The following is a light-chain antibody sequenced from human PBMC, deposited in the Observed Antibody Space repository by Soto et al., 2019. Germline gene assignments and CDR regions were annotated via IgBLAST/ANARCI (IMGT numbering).Light chain of an antibody. CDR2: GAS. CDR3: QQYGSSPRIT. J-gene: IGKJ5*01. V-gene: IGKV3-20*01. Sequence: EIVLTQSPGTLSLSPGERATLSCRASQSVSSSYLAWYQQKPGQAPRLLIYGASSRATGIPDRFSGSGSGTDFTLTISRLEPEDFAVYYCQQYGSSPRITCGQGTRLESK. CDR1: QSVSSSY.